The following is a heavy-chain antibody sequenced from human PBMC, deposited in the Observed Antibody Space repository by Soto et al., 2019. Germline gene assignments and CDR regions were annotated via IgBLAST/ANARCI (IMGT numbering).Heavy chain of an antibody. CDR1: GFTFSGYG. V-gene: IGHV3-30*03. J-gene: IGHJ4*02. CDR3: ARSSGGRSWYAPDY. Sequence: QVQLVESGGGVVQPGRSLRLSCAASGFTFSGYGMHWVRQAPGEGLQWVAVLANDGSYQYYADSLKGRFIISRDNSKNTLYLQMDSLRPEDTAVDYCARSSGGRSWYAPDYCGQGTLVTVSP. CDR2: LANDGSYQ. D-gene: IGHD6-13*01.